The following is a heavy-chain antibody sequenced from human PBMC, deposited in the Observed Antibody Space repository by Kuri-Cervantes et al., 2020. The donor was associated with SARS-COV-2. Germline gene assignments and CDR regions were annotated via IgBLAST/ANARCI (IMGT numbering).Heavy chain of an antibody. V-gene: IGHV4-59*01. CDR1: AGSISSYY. CDR3: ARVFSYRRELPPATFDI. Sequence: SETLSLTCTVSAGSISSYYWSWIRQPPGKGLEWNGYIYYTGSTNYNPSLKSRGTISLDMSKNQFSLKLSSVTAADTAVYCCARVFSYRRELPPATFDIWGQGTMVTVSS. J-gene: IGHJ3*02. D-gene: IGHD1-7*01. CDR2: IYYTGST.